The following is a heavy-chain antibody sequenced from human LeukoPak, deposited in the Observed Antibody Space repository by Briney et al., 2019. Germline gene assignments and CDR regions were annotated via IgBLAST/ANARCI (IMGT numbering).Heavy chain of an antibody. Sequence: SETLSLTCTVSGGSISSGDYYWSWIRQPPGKGLEWTGYIYYSGSTYYNPSLKSRVTISVDTSKNQFSLKLSSVTAADTAVYYCASVLYCSSTSCYLRNWFDPWGQGTLVTVSS. CDR1: GGSISSGDYY. CDR2: IYYSGST. V-gene: IGHV4-30-4*01. CDR3: ASVLYCSSTSCYLRNWFDP. J-gene: IGHJ5*02. D-gene: IGHD2-2*01.